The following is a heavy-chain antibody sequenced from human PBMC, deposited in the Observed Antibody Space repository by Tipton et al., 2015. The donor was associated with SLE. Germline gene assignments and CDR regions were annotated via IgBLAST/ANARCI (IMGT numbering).Heavy chain of an antibody. J-gene: IGHJ5*02. Sequence: TLSLTCNVSVYSISSSHWWGWIRQPPGKGLEWIGHIYYGGTIYYNPSLKSRVTMSIDTSKNQFSLKLSSVTDVDTAVYYRARGGRGDGGNPFDPWGQGTLVTVSS. D-gene: IGHD4-23*01. CDR1: VYSISSSHW. V-gene: IGHV4-28*02. CDR2: IYYGGTI. CDR3: ARGGRGDGGNPFDP.